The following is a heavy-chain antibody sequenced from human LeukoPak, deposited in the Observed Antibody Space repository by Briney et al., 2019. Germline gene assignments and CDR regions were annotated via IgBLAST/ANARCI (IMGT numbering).Heavy chain of an antibody. CDR3: ARVYVWGSYRQIDY. CDR2: INPNSGGT. CDR1: GYTFTGYY. Sequence: ASVKVSCKASGYTFTGYYMHWVRQAPGQGLEWMGRINPNSGGTNYAQKFQGRVTMTRDTSISIAYMELSRLRSDDTAVYYCARVYVWGSYRQIDYWGQGTLVTVSS. V-gene: IGHV1-2*06. J-gene: IGHJ4*02. D-gene: IGHD3-16*02.